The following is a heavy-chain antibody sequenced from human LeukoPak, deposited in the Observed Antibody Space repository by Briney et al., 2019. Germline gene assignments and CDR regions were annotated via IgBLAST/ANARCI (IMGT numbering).Heavy chain of an antibody. D-gene: IGHD2/OR15-2a*01. Sequence: PGTLSLTCGVSGGSIDITNYWSWVRQAPGKGLEWIGEISHSGTTNYTPSLRSRVTMFLDRANNQFSLSLTSVTAADSAVYYCTRENRPFCPFAYWGQGVLVTVSS. CDR1: GGSIDITNY. J-gene: IGHJ4*02. CDR2: ISHSGTT. V-gene: IGHV4-4*03. CDR3: TRENRPFCPFAY.